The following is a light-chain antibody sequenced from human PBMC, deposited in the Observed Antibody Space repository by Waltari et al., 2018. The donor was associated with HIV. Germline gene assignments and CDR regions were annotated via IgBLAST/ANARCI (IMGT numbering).Light chain of an antibody. V-gene: IGKV1-17*01. Sequence: DVQVTQSPSSLSASVGDRVTITCRASQGIRTDLGWFQQKPGKAPKRLIYDASSLQTGVPSRFSGSGYGREFTLTIRSLHPEDFANYYCLQYNSYPWTFGQGTKVEIK. CDR2: DAS. CDR3: LQYNSYPWT. J-gene: IGKJ1*01. CDR1: QGIRTD.